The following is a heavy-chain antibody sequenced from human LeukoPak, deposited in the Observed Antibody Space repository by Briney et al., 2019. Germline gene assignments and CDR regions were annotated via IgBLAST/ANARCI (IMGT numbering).Heavy chain of an antibody. CDR2: IYHSGST. J-gene: IGHJ4*02. CDR1: SYSISSGHY. D-gene: IGHD1-26*01. V-gene: IGHV4-38-2*01. CDR3: ARQGYLNYFDS. Sequence: PSETLSLTCAVSSYSISSGHYWGWIRQPPGKGLEWIGSIYHSGSTYYNPSLKSRLTISVDTSRNQFSLKLTSVTAADTAVYYCARQGYLNYFDSWGQGTLVTVSS.